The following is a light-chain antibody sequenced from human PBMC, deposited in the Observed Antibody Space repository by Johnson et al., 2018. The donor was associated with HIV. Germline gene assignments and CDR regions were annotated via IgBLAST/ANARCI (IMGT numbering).Light chain of an antibody. Sequence: QSVLTQAPSVSAAPGQKVNISCSGSSSNIGYHYVSWYQQLPGTAPKLLIYDNNKRPSGVPDRFSGSKSGTSATLVITGLQTGDEADYYCGTWDSSLSAYVFGTGTKVTVL. CDR1: SSNIGYHY. CDR2: DNN. V-gene: IGLV1-51*01. J-gene: IGLJ1*01. CDR3: GTWDSSLSAYV.